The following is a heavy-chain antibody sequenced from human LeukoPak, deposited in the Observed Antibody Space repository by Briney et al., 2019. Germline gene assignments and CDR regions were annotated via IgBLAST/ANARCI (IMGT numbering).Heavy chain of an antibody. CDR1: GFTFDDYA. J-gene: IGHJ4*02. D-gene: IGHD3-3*01. V-gene: IGHV3-9*01. CDR2: ISWNSGSI. CDR3: AKDQMYYDFWSGSFDY. Sequence: SLRLSCAASGFTFDDYAMHWVRQAPGKGLEWVSGISWNSGSIGYADSVKGRFTISRDNAKNSLYLQMNSLRAEDTAVYYCAKDQMYYDFWSGSFDYWGQGTLVTVSS.